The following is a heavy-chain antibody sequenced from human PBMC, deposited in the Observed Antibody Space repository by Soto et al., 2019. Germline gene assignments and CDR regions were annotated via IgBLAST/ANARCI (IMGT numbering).Heavy chain of an antibody. Sequence: ASVKVSCKASGYTFTGYYMHWVRQAKGQGLEWMGWINPNSGGTNYAQKFQGWVTMTRDTSISTAYMELNSLRPEDTAVYYCAKDQSSGYRPSFDYWGQGSLVTVSS. CDR1: GYTFTGYY. CDR3: AKDQSSGYRPSFDY. V-gene: IGHV1-2*04. D-gene: IGHD3-22*01. CDR2: INPNSGGT. J-gene: IGHJ4*02.